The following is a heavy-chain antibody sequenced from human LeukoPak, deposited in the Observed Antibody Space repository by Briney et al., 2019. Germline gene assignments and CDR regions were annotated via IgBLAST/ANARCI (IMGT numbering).Heavy chain of an antibody. CDR1: GFTFSIFG. CDR3: AKEKKYYYDGSGYPGYDY. CDR2: IRYDGTNK. D-gene: IGHD3-22*01. J-gene: IGHJ4*02. Sequence: PGGSLRLSCTASGFTFSIFGMHWVRQAPGKGLEWLAFIRYDGTNKYYADSVKGRFTISRDNSKNTLYLQMNSLRAEDTAVYYCAKEKKYYYDGSGYPGYDYWGQGTLVTVSS. V-gene: IGHV3-30*02.